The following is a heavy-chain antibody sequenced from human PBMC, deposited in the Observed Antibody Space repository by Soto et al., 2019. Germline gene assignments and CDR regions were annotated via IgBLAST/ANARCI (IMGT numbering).Heavy chain of an antibody. Sequence: SETLSLTCTVSGGSISSYYWSWIRQPPGKGLEWIGYIYYSGSTNYNPSLKSRVTISVDTSKNQFSLKLSSVTAADTAVYYCASFRGRYCSGGSCRLYYFDYWGQGTLVTVSS. D-gene: IGHD2-15*01. CDR2: IYYSGST. CDR3: ASFRGRYCSGGSCRLYYFDY. V-gene: IGHV4-59*08. J-gene: IGHJ4*02. CDR1: GGSISSYY.